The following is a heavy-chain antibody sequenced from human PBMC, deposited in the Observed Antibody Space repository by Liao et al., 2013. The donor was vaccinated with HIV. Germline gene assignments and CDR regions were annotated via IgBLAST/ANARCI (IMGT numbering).Heavy chain of an antibody. V-gene: IGHV4-61*02. CDR2: IYTTGST. Sequence: QVQLQESGPGLVKPSQTLSLTCTVSGGSISSGSYYWSWIRQPAGKGLEWIGRIYTTGSTDYNPSLKSRVTISLNTSKNQFSLKLSSVTAADTAVYYCARDETELGHVWGKGTTVTVSS. D-gene: IGHD7-27*01. CDR3: ARDETELGHV. CDR1: GGSISSGSYY. J-gene: IGHJ6*04.